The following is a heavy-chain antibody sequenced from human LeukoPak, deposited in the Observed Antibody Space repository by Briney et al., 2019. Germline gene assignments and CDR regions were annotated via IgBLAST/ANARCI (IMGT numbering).Heavy chain of an antibody. CDR3: ARGKTYYDISKDAFDI. CDR1: SGSISSYY. Sequence: SEALSLTCTVSSGSISSYYWSWIRQPPGRGLEWIGYIYYSGSTNYNPSLKSRVTISVDTSKNQFSLKLSSVTAADTAVYYCARGKTYYDISKDAFDIWGQGTMVTVSS. V-gene: IGHV4-59*01. J-gene: IGHJ3*02. CDR2: IYYSGST. D-gene: IGHD3-22*01.